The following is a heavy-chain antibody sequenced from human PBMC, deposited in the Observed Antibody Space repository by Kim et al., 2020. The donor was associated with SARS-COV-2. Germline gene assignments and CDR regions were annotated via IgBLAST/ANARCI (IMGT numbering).Heavy chain of an antibody. J-gene: IGHJ3*02. Sequence: NYAQKFQGRVTITADESTSTAYMELSSLRSEDTAVYYCARESDSSVAFDIWGQGTMVTVSS. V-gene: IGHV1-69*01. D-gene: IGHD2-21*01. CDR3: ARESDSSVAFDI.